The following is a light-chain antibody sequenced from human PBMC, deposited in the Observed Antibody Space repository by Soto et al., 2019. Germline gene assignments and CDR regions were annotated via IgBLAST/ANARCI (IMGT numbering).Light chain of an antibody. V-gene: IGLV6-57*04. CDR1: SGSIASNY. J-gene: IGLJ3*02. CDR2: EDN. Sequence: LTQPHSGSESPGQTVTISCTRSSGSIASNYVQWYQQRPGSAPTTVIHEDNQRPSGVPDRFSGSIDSSSNSASLTISGLKSEDEADYYCQSYDSSNRVFGGGTKLTVL. CDR3: QSYDSSNRV.